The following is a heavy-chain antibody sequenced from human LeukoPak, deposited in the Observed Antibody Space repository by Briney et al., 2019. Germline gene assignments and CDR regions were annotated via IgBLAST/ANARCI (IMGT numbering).Heavy chain of an antibody. CDR3: ASATHCSSTSCRDY. CDR1: GGSFSGYY. D-gene: IGHD2-2*01. Sequence: PSETLSLTCAVYGGSFSGYYWSWIRQPPGKGLEWIGEINHSGSTNYNPPLKSRVTISVDTSKNQFSLKLSSVTAADTAVYYCASATHCSSTSCRDYWGQGTLVTVSS. V-gene: IGHV4-34*01. CDR2: INHSGST. J-gene: IGHJ4*02.